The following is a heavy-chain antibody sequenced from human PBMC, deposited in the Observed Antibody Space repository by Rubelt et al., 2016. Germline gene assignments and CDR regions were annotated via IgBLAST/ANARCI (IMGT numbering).Heavy chain of an antibody. Sequence: QITLKESGPTLVKPTQTLTLTCTFSGFSLSTSGVGVGWIRQPPGKALEWLALIYWNDDKRYSPSLKSRLTIPKDTSKNQVVLTMTNMDPVDTATYYCAHPFGPLRHWYFDLWGRGTLVTVSS. CDR3: AHPFGPLRHWYFDL. V-gene: IGHV2-5*01. D-gene: IGHD3-10*01. J-gene: IGHJ2*01. CDR2: IYWNDDK. CDR1: GFSLSTSGVG.